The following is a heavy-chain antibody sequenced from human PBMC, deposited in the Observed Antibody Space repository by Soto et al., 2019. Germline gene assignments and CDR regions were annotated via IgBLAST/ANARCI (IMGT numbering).Heavy chain of an antibody. J-gene: IGHJ6*02. CDR3: ARNPNDYARPHYFYGLDV. CDR1: GISLSNSREG. CDR2: IFSNDEK. Sequence: SGPTLVNPTETLTLTCAVSGISLSNSREGVSWVRQPPGKALEWLAHIFSNDEKSYSASLKSRLTISQHTSKSQLILTMTNVDPVDTATYFCARNPNDYARPHYFYGLDVWGQGTTVTVSS. V-gene: IGHV2-26*01. D-gene: IGHD4-17*01.